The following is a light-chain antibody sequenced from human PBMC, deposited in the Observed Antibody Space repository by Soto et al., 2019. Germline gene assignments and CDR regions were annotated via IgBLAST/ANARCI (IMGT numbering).Light chain of an antibody. V-gene: IGKV1-5*01. CDR1: QSISSW. CDR3: QHYYAYPWT. Sequence: DIQMTQSPSTLSGSVGDRVTITCRASQSISSWLAWYQQNPGKAPKLLIYDASSLKSGVPSRFSGSGSGAEFTLTISSLQPDDFATYYCQHYYAYPWTFGQGTKVDIK. J-gene: IGKJ1*01. CDR2: DAS.